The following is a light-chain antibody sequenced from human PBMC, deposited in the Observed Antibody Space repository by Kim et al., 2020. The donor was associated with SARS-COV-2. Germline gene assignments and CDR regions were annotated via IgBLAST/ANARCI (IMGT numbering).Light chain of an antibody. CDR2: DVS. CDR1: SSDVGGYNY. Sequence: SITTSCSGTSSDVGGYNYVSWHQQHPGKAPKLMIYDVSNRPSGVSNRFSGSKSGNTASLTISGLQAEDEADYYCSSYTSSSTLVFGGGTQLTVL. CDR3: SSYTSSSTLV. J-gene: IGLJ2*01. V-gene: IGLV2-14*03.